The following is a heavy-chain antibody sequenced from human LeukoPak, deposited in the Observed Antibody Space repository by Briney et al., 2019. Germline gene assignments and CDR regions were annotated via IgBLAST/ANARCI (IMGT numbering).Heavy chain of an antibody. D-gene: IGHD6-19*01. CDR3: ARGAIESSGWLDYFDY. J-gene: IGHJ4*02. CDR2: ISAYNGNT. CDR1: GYTFTCYG. Sequence: GASVKVSCKASGYTFTCYGISWVRQAPGQGLEWMGWISAYNGNTNYAQKLQGGVTMTTDTSTSTAYMELRSLRSDDTAVYYCARGAIESSGWLDYFDYWGQGTLVTVSS. V-gene: IGHV1-18*01.